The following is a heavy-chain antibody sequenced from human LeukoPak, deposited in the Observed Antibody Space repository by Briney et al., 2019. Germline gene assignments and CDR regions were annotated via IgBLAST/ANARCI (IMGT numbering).Heavy chain of an antibody. D-gene: IGHD3-10*01. CDR2: ISYDGSHK. J-gene: IGHJ4*02. Sequence: PGGSLRLSRAPSGFTFSTYGMHWVRQAPGKGLEWVAVISYDGSHKYYADSVKGRFIISRDNSKNTLYLQMNSLRAEDTAVYYCAKEPGETSLFVVDYWGQGTLVTVSS. CDR1: GFTFSTYG. CDR3: AKEPGETSLFVVDY. V-gene: IGHV3-30*18.